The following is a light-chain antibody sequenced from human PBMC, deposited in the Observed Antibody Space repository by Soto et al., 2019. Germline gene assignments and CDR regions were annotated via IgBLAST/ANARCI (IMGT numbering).Light chain of an antibody. CDR3: QQYNNWPRT. CDR1: QNVNSN. J-gene: IGKJ1*01. CDR2: GSS. Sequence: ENVLTQSPGTLSLSPGERATVSCRASQNVNSNLAWYQQKPGQAPRLLIYGSSTRATGIPARFSGSGSGTEFTLTLNSLQSEDFAVYYCQQYNNWPRTFGQGTKVDIK. V-gene: IGKV3-15*01.